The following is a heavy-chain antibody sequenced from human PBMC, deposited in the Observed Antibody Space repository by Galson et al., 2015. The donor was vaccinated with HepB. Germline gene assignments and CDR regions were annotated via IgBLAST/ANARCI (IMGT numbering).Heavy chain of an antibody. J-gene: IGHJ4*02. Sequence: SLRLSCAASGFTFSSYAMSWVRQAPGKGLEWVSAISGSGGSTYYADSVKGRFTISRDNSKNTLYLQMNSLRAEDTAVYYCAKSSVVVVAATLNDWGQGTLVTVSS. V-gene: IGHV3-23*01. CDR1: GFTFSSYA. D-gene: IGHD2-15*01. CDR3: AKSSVVVVAATLND. CDR2: ISGSGGST.